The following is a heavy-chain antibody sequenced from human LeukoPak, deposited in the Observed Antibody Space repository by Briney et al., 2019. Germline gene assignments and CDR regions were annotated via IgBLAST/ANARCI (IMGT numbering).Heavy chain of an antibody. J-gene: IGHJ4*02. CDR2: INPSGGST. CDR1: GYTFTSYY. V-gene: IGHV1-46*01. CDR3: ARESIVDTAMVTIDY. Sequence: ASVKVSCKASGYTFTSYYMHWMRQAPGQGLEWMGIINPSGGSTSYAQKFQGRVTMTRDMSTSTVYMELSSLRSEDTAVYYCARESIVDTAMVTIDYWGQGTLVTVSS. D-gene: IGHD5-18*01.